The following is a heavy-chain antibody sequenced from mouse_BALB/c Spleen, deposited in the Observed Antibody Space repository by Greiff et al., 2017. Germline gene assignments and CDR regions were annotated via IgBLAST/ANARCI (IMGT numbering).Heavy chain of an antibody. Sequence: QVQLKESGPGLVAPSQSLSITCTVSGFSLTGYGVNWVRQPPGKGLEWLGMIWGDGSTDYNSAFKSRLSISKDNSKSQVFLKMNSLQTDDTARYYCARERDGNYGWFAYWGQGTLVTVSA. J-gene: IGHJ3*01. CDR2: IWGDGST. CDR3: ARERDGNYGWFAY. D-gene: IGHD2-1*01. V-gene: IGHV2-6-7*01. CDR1: GFSLTGYG.